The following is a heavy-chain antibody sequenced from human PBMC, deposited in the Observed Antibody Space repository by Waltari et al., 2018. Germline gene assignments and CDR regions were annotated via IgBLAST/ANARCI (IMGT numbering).Heavy chain of an antibody. J-gene: IGHJ4*02. V-gene: IGHV4-61*02. D-gene: IGHD2-8*01. CDR3: ARVPFYCTNGVCYYYFDY. CDR2: IYTSGST. CDR1: GGSISSASYY. Sequence: QVQLQESGPGLVKPSQTLSLTCTVSGGSISSASYYWSWIRQPAGKGLEWIGRIYTSGSTNYNPSLKSRVTISVDTSKNQFSLKLSSVTAADTAVYYCARVPFYCTNGVCYYYFDYWGQGTLVTVSS.